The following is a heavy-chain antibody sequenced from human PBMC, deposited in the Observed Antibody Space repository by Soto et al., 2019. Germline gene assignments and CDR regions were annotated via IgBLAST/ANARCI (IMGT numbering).Heavy chain of an antibody. D-gene: IGHD6-13*01. V-gene: IGHV1-69*04. J-gene: IGHJ4*02. CDR2: IIPILGIA. CDR1: WGPLSRYA. Sequence: SGKVSFNASWGPLSRYAINRVRQAPGQGLEWMGRIIPILGIANYAQKFQGRVTITADKSTSTAYMELSSLRSEDTAVYYCARDSYSSSSDYWGQGTLVTVPQ. CDR3: ARDSYSSSSDY.